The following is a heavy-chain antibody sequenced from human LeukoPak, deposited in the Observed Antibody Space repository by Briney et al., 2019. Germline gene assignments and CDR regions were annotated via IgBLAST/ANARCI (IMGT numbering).Heavy chain of an antibody. CDR1: GFTFGDYA. CDR3: TRSSGWYNPIDY. Sequence: GRSLRLSCTASGFTFGDYAMSWVRQAPGKGLEWVGFIRSKAYGGTTEYAASVKGRFTISRDDSKSIAYLQMNSLKTEDTAAYYCTRSSGWYNPIDYWGQGTLVTVSS. CDR2: IRSKAYGGTT. J-gene: IGHJ4*02. V-gene: IGHV3-49*04. D-gene: IGHD6-19*01.